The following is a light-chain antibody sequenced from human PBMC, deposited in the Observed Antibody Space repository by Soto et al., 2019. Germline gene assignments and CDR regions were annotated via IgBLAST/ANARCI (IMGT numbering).Light chain of an antibody. J-gene: IGKJ2*01. CDR1: QSLSNNY. V-gene: IGKV3-20*01. CDR3: QQYDSSPFT. CDR2: GAS. Sequence: EIVLTQSPGTLSLSPGEGVTLSCRASQSLSNNYLAWYQQKLGQTPRLLIYGASSQATGIPERFSASGSRTDFTLAISRLEPDDFAVYYCQQYDSSPFTFGQGTKLEIK.